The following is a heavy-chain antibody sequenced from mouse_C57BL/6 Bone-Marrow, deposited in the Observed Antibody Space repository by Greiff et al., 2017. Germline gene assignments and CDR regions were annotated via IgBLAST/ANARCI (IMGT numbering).Heavy chain of an antibody. V-gene: IGHV7-3*01. CDR3: ARYVGRQLRLSY. Sequence: EVKVEESGGGLVQPGGSLSLSCAASGFTFTDYYMSWVRQPPGKALEWLGFIRNKANGYTTEYSASVKGRFTISRDNSQCILYLQRNALRAEDSATCYCARYVGRQLRLSYWVQGTLVTVSA. CDR2: IRNKANGYTT. D-gene: IGHD3-2*02. J-gene: IGHJ3*01. CDR1: GFTFTDYY.